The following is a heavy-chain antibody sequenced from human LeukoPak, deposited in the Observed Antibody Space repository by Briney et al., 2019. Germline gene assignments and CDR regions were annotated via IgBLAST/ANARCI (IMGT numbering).Heavy chain of an antibody. CDR2: ISGYSGPA. Sequence: HPGGSLRLSCAASGFSFGSYGLSWVRQAPGKGLQWISYISGYSGPAYYADSVEGRFTISRDNAKNSVFLQMNSVRAEDTAVYYCARDLDTGNYFFAYWGQGTPVIVSS. CDR1: GFSFGSYG. J-gene: IGHJ4*02. D-gene: IGHD3-9*01. CDR3: ARDLDTGNYFFAY. V-gene: IGHV3-48*04.